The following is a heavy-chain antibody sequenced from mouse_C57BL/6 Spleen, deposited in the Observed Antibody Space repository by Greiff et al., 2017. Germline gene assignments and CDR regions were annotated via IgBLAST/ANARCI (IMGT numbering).Heavy chain of an antibody. V-gene: IGHV1-69*01. D-gene: IGHD1-2*01. CDR2: IVPSDGCT. CDR3: ARGGRLFAY. J-gene: IGHJ3*01. CDR1: GYTFTSYW. Sequence: QVQLQQPGAELVMPGASVKLSCKASGYTFTSYWMHWVKQRPGQGLEWIGEIVPSDGCTNYNQKFKGKSTLTVEKSSSTAYMQLSSLTSVDATVYYCARGGRLFAYWGQGTLVTVSA.